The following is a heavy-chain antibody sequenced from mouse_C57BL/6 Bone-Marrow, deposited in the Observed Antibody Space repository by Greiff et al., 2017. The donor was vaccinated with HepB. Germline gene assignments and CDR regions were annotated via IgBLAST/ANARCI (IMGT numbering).Heavy chain of an antibody. J-gene: IGHJ3*01. V-gene: IGHV1-64*01. CDR2: IHPNSGST. D-gene: IGHD1-1*01. Sequence: QVQLQHPGAELVKPGASVKLSCKASGYTFTSYWMHWVKQRPGQGLEWIGMIHPNSGSTNYNEKFKSKATLTVDKSSSTAYMQLSSLTSEDSAVYYCARWGYYYGFLAYWGQGTLVTVSA. CDR3: ARWGYYYGFLAY. CDR1: GYTFTSYW.